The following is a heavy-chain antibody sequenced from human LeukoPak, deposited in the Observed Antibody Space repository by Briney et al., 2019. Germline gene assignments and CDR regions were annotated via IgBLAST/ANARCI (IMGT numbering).Heavy chain of an antibody. Sequence: KASQTLSLTCTVSGGSISSGDYYWNWIRQPPGKGLEWIGYISYSGSTYFNPSLRSRVTISVDTSKNQFSLKLSSVTAADTAVYYCARDMYSGYGRVYWGQGTLVTVSS. CDR3: ARDMYSGYGRVY. J-gene: IGHJ4*02. CDR1: GGSISSGDYY. D-gene: IGHD5-12*01. CDR2: ISYSGST. V-gene: IGHV4-30-4*08.